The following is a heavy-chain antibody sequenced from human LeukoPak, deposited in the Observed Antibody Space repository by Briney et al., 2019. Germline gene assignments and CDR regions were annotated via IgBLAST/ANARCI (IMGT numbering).Heavy chain of an antibody. CDR3: ARSEYSSSSGHFDY. Sequence: SETLSLTCTVSGGSISSYYLSWIRQPPGKGLEWIGYIYFSGSTDYNPSLKSRVTISVDTSKNQFSLKLSSVTAADTAVYYCARSEYSSSSGHFDYWGQGTLVTVSS. CDR1: GGSISSYY. V-gene: IGHV4-59*08. D-gene: IGHD6-6*01. J-gene: IGHJ4*02. CDR2: IYFSGST.